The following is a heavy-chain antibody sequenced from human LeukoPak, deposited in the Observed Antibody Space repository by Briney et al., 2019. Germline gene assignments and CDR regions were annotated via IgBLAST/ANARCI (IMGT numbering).Heavy chain of an antibody. CDR3: ARHTTTGATNPLGGAFDF. Sequence: SETLSLTCTVSGGSIGSSGFYWGWVRQTPGKGLEWIGTVSYSGSTYTYYDPSLKTRVTIPVDTSRNQFSLTLISVTAADTAVYYCARHTTTGATNPLGGAFDFWGHGTFVTVSS. D-gene: IGHD1-26*01. CDR2: VSYSGSTYT. V-gene: IGHV4-39*01. J-gene: IGHJ3*01. CDR1: GGSIGSSGFY.